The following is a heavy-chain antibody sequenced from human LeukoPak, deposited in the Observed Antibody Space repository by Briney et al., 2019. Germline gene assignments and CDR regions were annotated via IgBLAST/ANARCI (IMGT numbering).Heavy chain of an antibody. CDR3: AKALLGIRIALFDY. Sequence: PGGSLRLSCAASGFTFSSYAMSRVRQAPGKGLEWVSAISGSGGSTYYADSVKGRFTISRDNSKNTLYLQMNSLRAGDTAVYYCAKALLGIRIALFDYWGQGTLVTVSS. J-gene: IGHJ4*02. D-gene: IGHD1-14*01. V-gene: IGHV3-23*01. CDR2: ISGSGGST. CDR1: GFTFSSYA.